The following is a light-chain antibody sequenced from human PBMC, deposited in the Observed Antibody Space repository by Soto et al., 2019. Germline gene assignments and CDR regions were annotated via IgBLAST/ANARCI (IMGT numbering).Light chain of an antibody. V-gene: IGKV1-5*01. CDR2: DAS. J-gene: IGKJ2*01. CDR1: QSISSW. Sequence: DIQMTQSPSTLSASVGDRVTITCRASQSISSWLAWYQQKPGKAPKVLIYDASNLESGVPSRFSGSGSGTEFTLTISSLQADDYATYYCQQYNSYLSTFGQGTKLEIK. CDR3: QQYNSYLST.